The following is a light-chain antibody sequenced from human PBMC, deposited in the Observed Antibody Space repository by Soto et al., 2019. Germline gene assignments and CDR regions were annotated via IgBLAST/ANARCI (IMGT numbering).Light chain of an antibody. V-gene: IGKV3-20*01. J-gene: IGKJ1*01. Sequence: PGETATLSCTARQTVKSDYLAWFQQRPGQAPRLLIFATSRRATDIPDRFSGSGSGTDFTLAIRRLEPEDFAVYYCHQFGYSPRTFGQGTKVE. CDR3: HQFGYSPRT. CDR2: ATS. CDR1: QTVKSDY.